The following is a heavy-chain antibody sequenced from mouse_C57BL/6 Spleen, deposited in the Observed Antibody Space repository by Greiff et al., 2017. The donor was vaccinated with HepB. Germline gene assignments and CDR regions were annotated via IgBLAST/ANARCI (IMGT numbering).Heavy chain of an antibody. CDR2: IHPNSGST. D-gene: IGHD1-1*01. J-gene: IGHJ4*01. Sequence: QVQLQQPGAELVKPGASVKLSCKASGYTFTSYWMHWVKQRPGQGLEWIGMIHPNSGSTNYNEKFKRKATLTVDKSSNTAYMQLSSLTSEESAVYYCARGGYGSSNAMDYWGRGTSVTVSS. CDR3: ARGGYGSSNAMDY. V-gene: IGHV1-64*01. CDR1: GYTFTSYW.